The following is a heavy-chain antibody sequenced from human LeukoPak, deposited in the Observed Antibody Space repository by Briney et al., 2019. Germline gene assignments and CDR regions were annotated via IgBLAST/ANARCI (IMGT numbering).Heavy chain of an antibody. D-gene: IGHD3-10*02. CDR3: AEPGITRIGGF. Sequence: KSGGSLRLSCVASGFTFSRYSVNWVRQAPGKGLEWVSCISSSSSYIYYADPVKGRFTISRDNDKNSLYLKMHSLRAEDTSVYYWAEPGITRIGGFWGKGTTVTISS. CDR1: GFTFSRYS. V-gene: IGHV3-21*01. CDR2: ISSSSSYI. J-gene: IGHJ6*04.